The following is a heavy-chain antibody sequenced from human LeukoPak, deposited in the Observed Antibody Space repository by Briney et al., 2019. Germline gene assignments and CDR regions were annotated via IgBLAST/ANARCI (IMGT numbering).Heavy chain of an antibody. J-gene: IGHJ3*02. V-gene: IGHV3-64*03. CDR2: ISSNGGST. CDR3: VKDPYCSSTSCYAAFDI. CDR1: GFTFSSYA. Sequence: GESLKISCSVSGFTFSSYAMHWVRQAPGKGLEYVSTISSNGGSTHNADSVKGRFTISRDNSKNTLYLQMSSLRAEDTAVYYCVKDPYCSSTSCYAAFDIWGQGTMVTVSS. D-gene: IGHD2-2*01.